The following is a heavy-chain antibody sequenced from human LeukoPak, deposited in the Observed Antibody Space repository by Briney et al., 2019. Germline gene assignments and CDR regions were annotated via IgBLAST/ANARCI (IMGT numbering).Heavy chain of an antibody. D-gene: IGHD6-6*01. CDR1: GFTFSSYA. CDR3: AKGKRPRLRGSPVDY. J-gene: IGHJ4*02. CDR2: ISGSGGST. Sequence: GGSLRLSCAASGFTFSSYAMSWVRQAPGKGLEWVSAISGSGGSTYYADSVKGRFTISRDNSKNTLYLQMNSLRAEDTAVYYRAKGKRPRLRGSPVDYWGQGTLVTVSS. V-gene: IGHV3-23*01.